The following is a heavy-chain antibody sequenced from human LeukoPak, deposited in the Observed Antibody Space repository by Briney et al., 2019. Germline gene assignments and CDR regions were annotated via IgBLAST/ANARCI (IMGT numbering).Heavy chain of an antibody. V-gene: IGHV3-33*01. CDR3: ARERAPYCSGGSCYSGSDAFDI. Sequence: PEGSLRLSCAASEFTFSSYGMRWVRQAPGKGLEWVAVIWYDGSNKYYADSVKGRFTISRDNSKNTLYLQMNSLRAEDTAVYYCARERAPYCSGGSCYSGSDAFDIWGQGTMVTVSS. CDR1: EFTFSSYG. CDR2: IWYDGSNK. D-gene: IGHD2-15*01. J-gene: IGHJ3*02.